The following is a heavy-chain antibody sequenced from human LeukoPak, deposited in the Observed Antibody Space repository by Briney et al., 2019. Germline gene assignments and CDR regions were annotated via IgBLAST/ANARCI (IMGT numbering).Heavy chain of an antibody. J-gene: IGHJ4*02. D-gene: IGHD1-26*01. CDR3: ARAPNIGSYWPLDY. V-gene: IGHV3-20*04. CDR2: INWNGYST. Sequence: PGGSLRLSCAASDGFSWVHQAPGKGLQWVSGINWNGYSTGYADSVKGRFSISRDNAKNSLYLQMNSLRAEDTALYYCARAPNIGSYWPLDYWGQGTLVTVSS. CDR1: DG.